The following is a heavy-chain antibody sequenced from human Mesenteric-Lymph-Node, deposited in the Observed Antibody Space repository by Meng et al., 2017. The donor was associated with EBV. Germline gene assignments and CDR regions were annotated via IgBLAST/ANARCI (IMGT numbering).Heavy chain of an antibody. J-gene: IGHJ4*02. CDR3: ATGWGKANY. V-gene: IGHV4-34*12. D-gene: IGHD3-16*01. CDR2: VIHSGNT. Sequence: QVQHQQWGAGLLKPSETLALTCDVSGDSFSAYYWRWIRQPPGRGLEWIGDVIHSGNTSYSPSLKSRVTISVDTSKRQFSLKLRSMTAADTAVYYCATGWGKANYWGQGTLVTVSS. CDR1: GDSFSAYY.